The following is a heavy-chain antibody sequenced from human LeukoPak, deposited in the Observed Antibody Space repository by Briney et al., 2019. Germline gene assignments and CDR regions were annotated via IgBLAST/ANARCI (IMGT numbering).Heavy chain of an antibody. Sequence: PSVTLSLTCTVSGGSISSYYWSWIREPPGKGQEWIGDIYYSGSTNYNPSLKSRVTISVDTSKNQFSLRLSSVTAADTAVYYSARLASGSYGPLTPFDYWGQGTLVTVSS. D-gene: IGHD1-26*01. V-gene: IGHV4-59*08. CDR2: IYYSGST. CDR3: ARLASGSYGPLTPFDY. CDR1: GGSISSYY. J-gene: IGHJ4*02.